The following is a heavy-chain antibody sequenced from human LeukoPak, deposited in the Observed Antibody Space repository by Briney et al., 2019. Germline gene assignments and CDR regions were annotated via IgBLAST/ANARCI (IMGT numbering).Heavy chain of an antibody. CDR1: GGTFSSHT. CDR3: ASFPGIAAAGTFNYYYYYMDV. Sequence: SSVKVSCKASGGTFSSHTIGWVRQAPGQGLEWMGRIIPILGIANYAQKFQGRVTITADKSTSTAYMELSSLRSGDTAVYYCASFPGIAAAGTFNYYYYYMDVWGKGTTVTVSS. D-gene: IGHD6-13*01. V-gene: IGHV1-69*02. J-gene: IGHJ6*03. CDR2: IIPILGIA.